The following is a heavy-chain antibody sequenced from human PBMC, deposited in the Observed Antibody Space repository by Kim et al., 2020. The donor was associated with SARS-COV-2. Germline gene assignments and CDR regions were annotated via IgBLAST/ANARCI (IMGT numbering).Heavy chain of an antibody. V-gene: IGHV3-23*01. J-gene: IGHJ3*01. D-gene: IGHD4-17*01. Sequence: DSVRGRFNISRDNSKNMLYLDMNSLRGADTAVYYCAKGDHGDYSKDDAFDVWGQGALVTVSS. CDR3: AKGDHGDYSKDDAFDV.